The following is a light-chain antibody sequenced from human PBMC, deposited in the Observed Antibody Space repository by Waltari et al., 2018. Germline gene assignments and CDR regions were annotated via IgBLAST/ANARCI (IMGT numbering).Light chain of an antibody. Sequence: DIVMTQSPDSLAVSLGERATINCKSSQSVLYSSNNKNYLAWYQQKPGQPPKLLIYWASTRESGVPDRVSGSGSGTDFTIAISSLQAEDVAVYYCQQYYSTPITFGQGTRLEIK. CDR2: WAS. CDR3: QQYYSTPIT. J-gene: IGKJ5*01. V-gene: IGKV4-1*01. CDR1: QSVLYSSNNKNY.